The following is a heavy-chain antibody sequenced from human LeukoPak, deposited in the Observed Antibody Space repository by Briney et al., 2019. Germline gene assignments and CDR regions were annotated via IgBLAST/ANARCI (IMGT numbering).Heavy chain of an antibody. CDR1: GFTFSSYA. J-gene: IGHJ4*02. V-gene: IGHV3-23*01. Sequence: PRGSLRLSCAASGFTFSSYAMSWVRQAPGKGLEWVSAISGSGGSTYYADSVKGRFTISRDNSKNTLYLQMNSLRAEDTAVYYCAKLHRIVVVPAAIDYWGQGTLVTVSS. CDR3: AKLHRIVVVPAAIDY. CDR2: ISGSGGST. D-gene: IGHD2-2*01.